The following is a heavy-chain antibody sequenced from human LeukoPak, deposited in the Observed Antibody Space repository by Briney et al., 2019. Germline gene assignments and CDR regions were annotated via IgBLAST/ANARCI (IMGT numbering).Heavy chain of an antibody. Sequence: PGGSLRLSCAASGFTFSSYSMNWVRQAPGKGLEWVSSISSSSSYIYYADSVKGRFTISRDNAKNSLYLQMNGLRAEDTAVYYCARQYYDSSGYTGDAFDIWGQGTMVTVSS. CDR1: GFTFSSYS. V-gene: IGHV3-21*01. J-gene: IGHJ3*02. CDR3: ARQYYDSSGYTGDAFDI. D-gene: IGHD3-22*01. CDR2: ISSSSSYI.